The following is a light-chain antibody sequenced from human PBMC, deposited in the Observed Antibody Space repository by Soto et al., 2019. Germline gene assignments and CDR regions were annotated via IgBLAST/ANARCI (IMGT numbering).Light chain of an antibody. V-gene: IGKV1-27*01. CDR1: QGITNY. Sequence: DIQMTQSPSSLSASVGDRVTIACRASQGITNYFAWYQQKPGKVPKLLIYAVSTLQSGVPSRFSGSGSGTDFTLTIIILQPEDVATYYCQKYNSAPPWTFGQGTKVEIK. J-gene: IGKJ1*01. CDR2: AVS. CDR3: QKYNSAPPWT.